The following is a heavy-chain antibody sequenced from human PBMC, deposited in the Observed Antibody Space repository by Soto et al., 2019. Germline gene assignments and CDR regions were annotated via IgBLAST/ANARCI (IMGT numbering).Heavy chain of an antibody. V-gene: IGHV4-59*08. CDR2: IYYSGST. CDR1: GGSISSYY. CDR3: ASMVQYYYYYMDV. Sequence: SETLSLTCTVSGGSISSYYWSWIRQPPGKGLEWIGYIYYSGSTNYNPSLKSRVTISVDTSKNQFSLKLSSVTAADTAVYYCASMVQYYYYYMDVWGKGTMVTVSS. D-gene: IGHD3-10*01. J-gene: IGHJ6*03.